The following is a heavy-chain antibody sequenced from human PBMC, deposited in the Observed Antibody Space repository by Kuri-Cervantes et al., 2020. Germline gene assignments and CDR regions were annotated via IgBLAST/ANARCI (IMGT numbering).Heavy chain of an antibody. CDR3: ARESIAVAGDLFDY. V-gene: IGHV3-23*01. Sequence: GESLKISCAASGFTVSSNYMSWVRQAPGKGLEWVSAISGSGGSTYYADSVKGRFTISRDNSKNTLYLQMNSLRAEDTAVYYCARESIAVAGDLFDYWGQGTLVTVSS. CDR1: GFTVSSNY. J-gene: IGHJ4*02. CDR2: ISGSGGST. D-gene: IGHD6-19*01.